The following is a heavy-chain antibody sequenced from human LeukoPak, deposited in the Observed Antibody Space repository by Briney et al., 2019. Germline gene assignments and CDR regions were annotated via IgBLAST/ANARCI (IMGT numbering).Heavy chain of an antibody. CDR2: ISYDGSNK. CDR3: AHYYGSGSYFLGNYFDY. D-gene: IGHD3-10*01. J-gene: IGHJ4*02. CDR1: GFTFSSYA. V-gene: IGHV3-30*04. Sequence: GRSLRLSCAASGFTFSSYAMHWVRQAPGKGLELVAVISYDGSNKYYADSVKGRFTIARDNSKNTLYLQMNSLRAEDTAVYYCAHYYGSGSYFLGNYFDYWGQGTLVTVSS.